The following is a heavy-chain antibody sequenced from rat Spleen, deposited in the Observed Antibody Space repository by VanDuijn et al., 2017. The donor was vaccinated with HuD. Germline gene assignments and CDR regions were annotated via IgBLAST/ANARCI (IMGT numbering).Heavy chain of an antibody. Sequence: EVKLVEPGGGLVQPGRSLKLSCAASGFNFNDYWMGWVLQAHGKGLEWIGKINKDSSTINYTPPLKDKFTILRDNAQNTLDLQMSKLGSEDTAIYYCARGGSRVEAYWGQGTLVTVSS. CDR3: ARGGSRVEAY. CDR2: INKDSSTI. D-gene: IGHD1-1*01. J-gene: IGHJ3*01. V-gene: IGHV4-2*01. CDR1: GFNFNDYW.